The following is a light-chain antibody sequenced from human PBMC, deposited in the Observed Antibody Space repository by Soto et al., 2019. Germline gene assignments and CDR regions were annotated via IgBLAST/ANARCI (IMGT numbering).Light chain of an antibody. J-gene: IGKJ4*01. CDR3: QQANSFPLT. CDR2: AAT. Sequence: DIQMTQSPSYVSASVGDRVSITCRASQDIRSWLAWYQQRPGKAPKLLIYAATILQSGVPSRFSGSGSGTTFTLTINNLQPEDFPSYFCQQANSFPLTFGGGTKVDIK. CDR1: QDIRSW. V-gene: IGKV1-12*01.